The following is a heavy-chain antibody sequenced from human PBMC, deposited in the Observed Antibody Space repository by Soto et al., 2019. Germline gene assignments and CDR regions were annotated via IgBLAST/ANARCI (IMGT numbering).Heavy chain of an antibody. CDR2: INPNSGGT. D-gene: IGHD5-18*01. CDR1: GYTFTGYY. V-gene: IGHV1-2*02. J-gene: IGHJ6*02. CDR3: ARDRHLNLRGYSYGSVPRYYGMDV. Sequence: GASVKVSCKASGYTFTGYYMHWVRQAPGQGLEWMGWINPNSGGTNYAQKFQGRVTITRDTSISTAYMELSRLRSDDTAVYYCARDRHLNLRGYSYGSVPRYYGMDVWGQGSTVTVSS.